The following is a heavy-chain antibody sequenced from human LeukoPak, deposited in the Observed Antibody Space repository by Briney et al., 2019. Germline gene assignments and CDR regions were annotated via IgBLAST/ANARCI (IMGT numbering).Heavy chain of an antibody. J-gene: IGHJ4*02. Sequence: GGSLRLSCAASGFTFSTYSMHWVRQAPGKGLEWVSSISSSSSYIYYADSVKGRFTISRDNAKNSLYLQMNSLRAEDTAVYYCARGTSDSRVTPTRYWGQGTLVTVSS. CDR1: GFTFSTYS. D-gene: IGHD3-22*01. CDR3: ARGTSDSRVTPTRY. CDR2: ISSSSSYI. V-gene: IGHV3-21*01.